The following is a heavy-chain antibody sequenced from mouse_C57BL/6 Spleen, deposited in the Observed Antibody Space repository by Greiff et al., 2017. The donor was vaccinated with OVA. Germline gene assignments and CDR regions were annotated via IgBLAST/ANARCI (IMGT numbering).Heavy chain of an antibody. J-gene: IGHJ2*01. CDR1: GYTFTSYW. CDR3: ARSPGEGYYFDY. CDR2: IDPSDSYT. Sequence: QVQLQQPGAELVKPGASVKLSCKASGYTFTSYWMQWVKQRPGQGLEWIGEIDPSDSYTNYNQKFKGKATLTADTSSSTAYMQLSSLTSEDSAVYYCARSPGEGYYFDYWGQGTTLTVSS. V-gene: IGHV1-50*01.